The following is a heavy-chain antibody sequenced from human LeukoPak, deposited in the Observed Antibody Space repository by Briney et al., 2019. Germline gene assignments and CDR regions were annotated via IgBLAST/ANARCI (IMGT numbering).Heavy chain of an antibody. V-gene: IGHV4-30-4*01. Sequence: SQTLSVTCTVSGGSISSGDDYWSWIRQPPGKGLEWIGYIYYSGTTYYNPSLKSRASISVDTSKSQFSLKLSSVTAADTALYFCARLVGYYSRGSCYHFDYWGQGSLVTVS. D-gene: IGHD2-15*01. CDR3: ARLVGYYSRGSCYHFDY. J-gene: IGHJ4*02. CDR2: IYYSGTT. CDR1: GGSISSGDDY.